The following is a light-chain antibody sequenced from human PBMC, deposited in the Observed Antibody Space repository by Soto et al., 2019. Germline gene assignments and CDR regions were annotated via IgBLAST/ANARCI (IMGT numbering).Light chain of an antibody. J-gene: IGKJ4*01. CDR1: QGIRND. Sequence: AIQMTQSPSSLSASVGDRVTITCRASQGIRNDLGWYQQKPGKAPKLLVYAASSLQSGVPSRFSGSGSGTDFTLTISSLQPEDFATYYCLQDYNYLLTFGGGTKVEIK. CDR2: AAS. V-gene: IGKV1-6*01. CDR3: LQDYNYLLT.